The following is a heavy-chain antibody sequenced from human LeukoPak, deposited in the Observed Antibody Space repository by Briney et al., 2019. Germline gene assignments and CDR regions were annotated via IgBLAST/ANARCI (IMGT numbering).Heavy chain of an antibody. CDR2: IWYDGSNI. J-gene: IGHJ4*02. CDR1: GLSFSSHG. V-gene: IGHV3-33*06. D-gene: IGHD5-24*01. CDR3: AKDLRDGYNTYYFDY. Sequence: GTSLRLSCAASGLSFSSHGMHWVRQAPGKGLEWVAVIWYDGSNIYYADSVKGRFTISRDNSKNTLYLQMSSLRVDDTAVYYCAKDLRDGYNTYYFDYWGQGTLVTVSS.